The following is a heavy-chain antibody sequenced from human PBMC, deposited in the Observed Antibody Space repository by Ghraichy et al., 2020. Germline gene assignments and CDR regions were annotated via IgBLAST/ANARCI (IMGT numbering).Heavy chain of an antibody. J-gene: IGHJ6*02. Sequence: ASVKVSCKASGYTFTGYYMHWVRQAPGQGLEWMGWINPNSGGTNYAQKFQGRVTMTRDTSISTAYMELSRLRSDDTAVYYFARSASALSIAAAQRGGYGMDVWGQGTTVTVSS. V-gene: IGHV1-2*02. D-gene: IGHD6-13*01. CDR1: GYTFTGYY. CDR2: INPNSGGT. CDR3: ARSASALSIAAAQRGGYGMDV.